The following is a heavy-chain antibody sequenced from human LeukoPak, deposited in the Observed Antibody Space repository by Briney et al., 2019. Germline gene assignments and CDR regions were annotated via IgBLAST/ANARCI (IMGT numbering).Heavy chain of an antibody. CDR3: AGDPGIAVNWGIWGYYYYYMDV. J-gene: IGHJ6*03. CDR1: GFTFSSYE. CDR2: ISSSGSTI. V-gene: IGHV3-48*03. Sequence: GGSLRLSCAASGFTFSSYEMNWVRQAPGKGLEWVSYISSSGSTIYYADSVKGRFTISRDNSKNTLYLQMNSLRAEDTAVYYCAGDPGIAVNWGIWGYYYYYMDVWGKGTTVTVSS. D-gene: IGHD6-19*01.